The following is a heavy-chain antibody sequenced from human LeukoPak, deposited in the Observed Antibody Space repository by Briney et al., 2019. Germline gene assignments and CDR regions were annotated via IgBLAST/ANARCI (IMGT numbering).Heavy chain of an antibody. D-gene: IGHD2-15*01. CDR3: ARGPLLYCSGGSCFRGWFDP. CDR1: GYTFTGYY. Sequence: ASVKVSCKASGYTFTGYYMHWVRQAPGQGLEWMGWINPNSGGTNYAQKFQGRVTMTRDTSISTAYMELSRLRSDDTAVYYCARGPLLYCSGGSCFRGWFDPWGQGTLVTVSS. CDR2: INPNSGGT. J-gene: IGHJ5*02. V-gene: IGHV1-2*02.